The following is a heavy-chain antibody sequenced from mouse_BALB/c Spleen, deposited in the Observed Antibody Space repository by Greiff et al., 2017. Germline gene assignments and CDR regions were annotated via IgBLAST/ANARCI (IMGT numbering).Heavy chain of an antibody. Sequence: EVKLVESGPGLVKPSQSLSLTCTVTGYSITSDYAWNWIRQFPGNQLEWMGYISYSGSTSYNPSLKSRISITRDTSKNPFFLQLNSVTTEDTATYYCARGDYPRYAMDYWGQGTSVTVSS. CDR3: ARGDYPRYAMDY. D-gene: IGHD2-13*01. V-gene: IGHV3-2*02. CDR1: GYSITSDYA. J-gene: IGHJ4*01. CDR2: ISYSGST.